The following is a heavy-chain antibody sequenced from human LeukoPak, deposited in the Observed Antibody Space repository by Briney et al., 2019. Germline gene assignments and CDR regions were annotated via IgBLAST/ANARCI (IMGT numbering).Heavy chain of an antibody. V-gene: IGHV1-69*04. CDR2: IIPILGIA. Sequence: SVKVSCKASGGTFSSYAISWVRQAPGQGLEWMGRIIPILGIANYAQKFQGRVTITADKSTSTAYMELSSLRSEDTAVYYCARGAHCSSTSCYLRSWFDPWGQGTLVTVSS. CDR1: GGTFSSYA. J-gene: IGHJ5*02. CDR3: ARGAHCSSTSCYLRSWFDP. D-gene: IGHD2-2*01.